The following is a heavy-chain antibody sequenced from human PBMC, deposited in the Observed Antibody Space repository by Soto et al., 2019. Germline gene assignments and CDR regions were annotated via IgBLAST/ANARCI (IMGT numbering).Heavy chain of an antibody. D-gene: IGHD2-15*01. CDR3: ARDIVFNWFDP. CDR1: GYTFTSYG. V-gene: IGHV1-18*03. Sequence: ASVKVSCKASGYTFTSYGISWVRQAPGQGLEWMGWISDYNGNTNYAQKLQGRVTMTTDTSTSTAYMELRSLRSDDMAVYYCARDIVFNWFDPWGQGTLVKVSS. CDR2: ISDYNGNT. J-gene: IGHJ5*02.